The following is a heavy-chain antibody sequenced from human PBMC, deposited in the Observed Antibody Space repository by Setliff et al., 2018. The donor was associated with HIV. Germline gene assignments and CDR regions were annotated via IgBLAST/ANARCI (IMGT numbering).Heavy chain of an antibody. J-gene: IGHJ6*02. CDR3: ARDCRTSPPRESIAAPPCGMDV. CDR2: IKTEAEGYAT. V-gene: IGHV3-73*01. D-gene: IGHD6-6*01. CDR1: GFTFSGSP. Sequence: PGESLKISCGASGFTFSGSPMHWVRQASGKGLEWVGRIKTEAEGYATAYAASVKGRFTISRDDSKNTAYLQMNSLKTEDTAVYYCARDCRTSPPRESIAAPPCGMDVWGQGTTVTVSS.